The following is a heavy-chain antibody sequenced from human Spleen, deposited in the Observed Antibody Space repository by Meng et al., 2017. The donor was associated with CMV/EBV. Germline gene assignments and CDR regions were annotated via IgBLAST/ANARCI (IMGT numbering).Heavy chain of an antibody. J-gene: IGHJ4*02. CDR1: GFTFSDYY. D-gene: IGHD3-10*01. CDR3: AGDQLLWFGELSF. Sequence: GESLKISCAASGFTFSDYYMSWIRQAPGKGLEWVSSISSSSSYIYYADSVKGRFTISRDNAKNSLYLQMSSLRAEDSAVYYCAGDQLLWFGELSFWGQGTPVTVSS. CDR2: ISSSSSYI. V-gene: IGHV3-11*06.